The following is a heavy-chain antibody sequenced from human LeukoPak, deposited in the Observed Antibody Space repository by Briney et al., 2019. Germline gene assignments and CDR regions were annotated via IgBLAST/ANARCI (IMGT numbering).Heavy chain of an antibody. CDR3: ARGVSDILTGYDAFDI. V-gene: IGHV3-48*03. CDR1: GFTFSSYE. CDR2: ISSSGSTI. Sequence: GGSLRLSCAASGFTFSSYEMNWVRQAPGKGLEWVSYISSSGSTIYYADSVKGRFTTSRDNAKNSLYLQMNSLRAEDTAVYYCARGVSDILTGYDAFDIWGQGTMVTVSS. D-gene: IGHD3-9*01. J-gene: IGHJ3*02.